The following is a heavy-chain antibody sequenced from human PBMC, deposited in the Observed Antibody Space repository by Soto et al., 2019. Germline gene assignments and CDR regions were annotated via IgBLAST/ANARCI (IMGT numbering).Heavy chain of an antibody. J-gene: IGHJ5*02. CDR2: IIPIFGTA. D-gene: IGHD3-22*01. Sequence: SVKVSCNASGVTFSSYAISWVPQAPGQGLEWMGGIIPIFGTANYAQKFQGRVTITADKSTSTAYMELSSLRSEDTAVYYCARINDRSGYYYPWGRETLVTVSS. CDR1: GVTFSSYA. V-gene: IGHV1-69*06. CDR3: ARINDRSGYYYP.